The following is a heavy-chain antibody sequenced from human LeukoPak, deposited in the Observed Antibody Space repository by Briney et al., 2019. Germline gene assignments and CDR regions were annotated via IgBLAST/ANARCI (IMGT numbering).Heavy chain of an antibody. CDR3: ARDLFYDSSGYYGY. D-gene: IGHD3-22*01. J-gene: IGHJ4*02. Sequence: PGGSLRLSCAASGFTFSDYYMSWIRQAPGKGLEWVSYISSSGSTIYYADSVKGRLTISRDNAKNSLYLQMNSLRAEDTAVYYCARDLFYDSSGYYGYWGQGTLVTVSS. CDR1: GFTFSDYY. V-gene: IGHV3-11*01. CDR2: ISSSGSTI.